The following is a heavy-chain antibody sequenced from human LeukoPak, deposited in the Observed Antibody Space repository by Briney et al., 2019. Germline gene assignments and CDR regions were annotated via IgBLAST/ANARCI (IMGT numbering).Heavy chain of an antibody. CDR3: ASVPRWVTPYFDY. Sequence: PSETLSLTCTVSGGSISSGDYYWSWIRQPPGKGLEWIGYIYYSGSAYYNPPLKSRVTISVDTSKNQFSLKLSSVTAADTAVYYCASVPRWVTPYFDYWGQGTLVTVSS. CDR1: GGSISSGDYY. V-gene: IGHV4-30-4*01. J-gene: IGHJ4*02. D-gene: IGHD2-21*02. CDR2: IYYSGSA.